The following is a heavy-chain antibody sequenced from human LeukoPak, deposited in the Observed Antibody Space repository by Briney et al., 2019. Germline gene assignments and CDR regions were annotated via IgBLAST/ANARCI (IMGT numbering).Heavy chain of an antibody. V-gene: IGHV3-7*01. D-gene: IGHD2/OR15-2a*01. Sequence: PGGSLRLSCAASGFTFSSYWMSWVRQAPGKGLEWVANIKQDGSEKYYVDSVKGRFTISRDNAKNSLYLQMNSPRAEDTAVYYCARFPWASFLLYFDYWGQGTLVTVSS. CDR1: GFTFSSYW. J-gene: IGHJ4*02. CDR3: ARFPWASFLLYFDY. CDR2: IKQDGSEK.